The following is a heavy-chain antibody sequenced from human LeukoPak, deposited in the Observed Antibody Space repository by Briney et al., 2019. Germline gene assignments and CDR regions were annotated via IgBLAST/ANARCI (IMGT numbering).Heavy chain of an antibody. V-gene: IGHV5-51*01. CDR1: GYSFTSYW. Sequence: LXXXXKGSGYSFTSYWIGWVRQMPGKGLGWMGIIYPGDSDTRYSPSFQGQVTISADKSISTAYLQWSSLKASDTAMYYCARYHSSGWNWFDPWGQGTLVTVS. J-gene: IGHJ5*02. D-gene: IGHD6-19*01. CDR3: ARYHSSGWNWFDP. CDR2: IYPGDSDT.